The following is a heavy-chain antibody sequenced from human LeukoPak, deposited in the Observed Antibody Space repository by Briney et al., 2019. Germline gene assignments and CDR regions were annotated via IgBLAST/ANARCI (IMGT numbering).Heavy chain of an antibody. Sequence: ASVKVSCKASGYTFTGYYMHWVRQAPGQGLEWMGWINPNSGGTNYAQKFQGRVTMTRDTSISTAYMELSRLRSDDTAVYYCTTHGSENLINLFDYWGQGTLVTVSS. V-gene: IGHV1-2*02. D-gene: IGHD3-10*01. CDR1: GYTFTGYY. J-gene: IGHJ4*02. CDR2: INPNSGGT. CDR3: TTHGSENLINLFDY.